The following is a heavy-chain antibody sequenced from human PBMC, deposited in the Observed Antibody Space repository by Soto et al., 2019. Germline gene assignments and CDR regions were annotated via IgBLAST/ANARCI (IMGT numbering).Heavy chain of an antibody. D-gene: IGHD6-13*01. V-gene: IGHV1-18*01. CDR2: ISAYNGNT. CDR3: ARDTRRIARDRDWFDP. Sequence: ASVKVSCKASGYTFTSYGISWVRQAPGQGLEWMGWISAYNGNTNYAQKLQGRVTMTTATSTSTAYMELRSLRSDDTAVYYCARDTRRIARDRDWFDPWGQGTLVTVSS. CDR1: GYTFTSYG. J-gene: IGHJ5*02.